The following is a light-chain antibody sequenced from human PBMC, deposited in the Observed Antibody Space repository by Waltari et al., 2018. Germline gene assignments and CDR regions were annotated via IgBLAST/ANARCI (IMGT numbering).Light chain of an antibody. CDR2: LGS. V-gene: IGKV2-28*01. CDR1: QRLLLRKGNNY. CDR3: MQSLQTLWT. J-gene: IGKJ1*01. Sequence: DIVVIQSPPSLPVTPGRPASTPCRSSQRLLLRKGNNYLVWYLQKPGQSPQLLIYLGSNRASGVPDRFSGSGSGTDFTLRISRVEAEDVGVYYCMQSLQTLWTFGQGTKVEIK.